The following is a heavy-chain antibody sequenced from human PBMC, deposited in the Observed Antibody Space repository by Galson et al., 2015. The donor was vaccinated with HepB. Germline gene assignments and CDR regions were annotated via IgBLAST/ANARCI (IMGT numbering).Heavy chain of an antibody. CDR2: ISSNGGST. D-gene: IGHD6-13*01. V-gene: IGHV3-64*01. Sequence: SLRLSCAASGFTFSSYAMHWVRQAPGKGLEYVSAISSNGGSTYYANSVKGRFTISRDNSKNTLYLQMGSLRAEDMAVYYCARDSSSWYFSGWFDPWGQGTLVTVSS. J-gene: IGHJ5*02. CDR3: ARDSSSWYFSGWFDP. CDR1: GFTFSSYA.